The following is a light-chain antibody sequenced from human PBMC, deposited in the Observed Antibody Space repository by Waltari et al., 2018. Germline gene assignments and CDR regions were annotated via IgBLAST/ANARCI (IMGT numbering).Light chain of an antibody. J-gene: IGKJ1*01. Sequence: EIVLTQSPGSLSSSPGERVTLSCRASQSVIRALAWYQQKPGQAPRLLIFGASNRATGIPDRFSGSGSETDFSLTISRLEPEDCAVYYCQHYVRLPATFGRGTKVEIK. CDR2: GAS. CDR3: QHYVRLPAT. CDR1: QSVIRA. V-gene: IGKV3-20*01.